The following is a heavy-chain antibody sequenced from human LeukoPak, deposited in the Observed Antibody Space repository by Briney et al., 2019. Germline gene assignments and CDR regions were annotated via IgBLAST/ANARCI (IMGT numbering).Heavy chain of an antibody. D-gene: IGHD3-10*01. CDR2: IIPIFGTA. J-gene: IGHJ3*02. V-gene: IGHV1-69*06. CDR1: GGTFSNYG. Sequence: ASVKVSCKASGGTFSNYGISWVRQAPGQGLEWMGGIIPIFGTANYAQKFQGRVTITADKSTSTAYMELSSLRSEDTAVFYCARGMVRGVIGGGAFDIWGQGTMVTVSS. CDR3: ARGMVRGVIGGGAFDI.